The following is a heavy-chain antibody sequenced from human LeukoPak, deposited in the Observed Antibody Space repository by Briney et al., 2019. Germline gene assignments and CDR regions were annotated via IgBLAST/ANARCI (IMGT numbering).Heavy chain of an antibody. J-gene: IGHJ3*02. D-gene: IGHD1-26*01. CDR3: ARALVTRLGAFDI. V-gene: IGHV3-74*01. Sequence: GGSLRLSCAASGFTFSDYYMSWVRQAPGKGLEWVSRTKSDGSGTNYADSVKGRFTISRDNAQNTLYLQMNNLGVDDTAVYYCARALVTRLGAFDIWGQGTMVIVFS. CDR2: TKSDGSGT. CDR1: GFTFSDYY.